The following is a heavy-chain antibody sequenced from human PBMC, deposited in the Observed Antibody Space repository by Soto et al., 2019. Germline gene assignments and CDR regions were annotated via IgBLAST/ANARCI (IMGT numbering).Heavy chain of an antibody. Sequence: GGSLRLSCAVSGFIFKNYALNWVRQAPGKGLEWVASITRDGYNKYYADSVKGRFTISRDNSKNTLSLQMTALRVEDSSVYYCTKSSGGSSSVGMDYWGPGTLVTVYS. CDR3: TKSSGGSSSVGMDY. J-gene: IGHJ4*02. D-gene: IGHD6-6*01. V-gene: IGHV3-30-3*01. CDR2: ITRDGYNK. CDR1: GFIFKNYA.